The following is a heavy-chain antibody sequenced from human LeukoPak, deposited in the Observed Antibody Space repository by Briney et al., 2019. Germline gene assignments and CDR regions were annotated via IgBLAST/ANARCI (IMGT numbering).Heavy chain of an antibody. Sequence: PGGSLRLSCAASGFTFSSYSVNWVRQAPGKGLEWVSSISTSSIYIYYADSVKGRFTISRDNAKNSLYLQMNSLRAEDTAVYYCATVRCSGGSCFYNFDYWGQGSLVTVSS. D-gene: IGHD2-15*01. CDR3: ATVRCSGGSCFYNFDY. CDR2: ISTSSIYI. CDR1: GFTFSSYS. J-gene: IGHJ4*02. V-gene: IGHV3-21*01.